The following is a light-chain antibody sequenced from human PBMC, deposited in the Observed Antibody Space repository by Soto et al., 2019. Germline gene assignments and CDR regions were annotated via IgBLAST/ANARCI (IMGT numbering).Light chain of an antibody. J-gene: IGKJ5*01. CDR1: ESVSSN. Sequence: EIVMTQSPDTLSVSPGERATLSCRASESVSSNLAWYQQRPGQAPRLVIYGASTRATGIPARFSGGGSGTEFTLTISSLQSEDFAVYYCQQYNSWPPITFGQGTRLEI. CDR2: GAS. V-gene: IGKV3-15*01. CDR3: QQYNSWPPIT.